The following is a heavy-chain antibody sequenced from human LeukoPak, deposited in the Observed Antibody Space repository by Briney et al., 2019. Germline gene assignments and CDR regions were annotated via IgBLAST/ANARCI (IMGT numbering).Heavy chain of an antibody. CDR1: GFTFSNYW. CDR3: VSQQVVPH. D-gene: IGHD6-13*01. Sequence: PGGSLILSCVASGFTFSNYWMSWVRQAPGKGLEWVANIKEDGSQKDYVDSVKGRFTISRDNAKNSVYLQMNSLRVEDTAVYYCVSQQVVPHWGQGTRVTVSS. CDR2: IKEDGSQK. V-gene: IGHV3-7*01. J-gene: IGHJ4*02.